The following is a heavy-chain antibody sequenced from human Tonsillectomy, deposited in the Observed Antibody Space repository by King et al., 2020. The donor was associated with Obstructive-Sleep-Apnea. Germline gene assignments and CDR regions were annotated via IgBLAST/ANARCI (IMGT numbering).Heavy chain of an antibody. CDR3: ARGFGGSGGYYRSDY. Sequence: QLVQSGAEVKKPGASVKVSCEASGYTFTSYDINWVRQATGQGLEWMGWMNANSGNTGYSQKFQGRVTMTRNTSISTAYMELTSLRSEDTAVYYCARGFGGSGGYYRSDYWGQGTLVTVSS. V-gene: IGHV1-8*01. J-gene: IGHJ4*02. CDR1: GYTFTSYD. CDR2: MNANSGNT. D-gene: IGHD3-22*01.